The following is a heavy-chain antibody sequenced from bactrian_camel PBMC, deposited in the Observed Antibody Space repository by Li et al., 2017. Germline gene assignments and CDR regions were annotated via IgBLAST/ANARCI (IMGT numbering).Heavy chain of an antibody. J-gene: IGHJ4*01. CDR2: IATGSGNT. D-gene: IGHD3*01. Sequence: VQLVESGGGLVQPGESLRLTCVASGITFSRHDMSWVRQAPGKEREGVARIATGSGNTYYADSVKGRFTISQDDAKKTVYLQMNSLQPDDAGVYYCAAEPKGSRRWVGYAWKCQGQGTQVTVS. V-gene: IGHV3S40*01. CDR1: GITFSRHD.